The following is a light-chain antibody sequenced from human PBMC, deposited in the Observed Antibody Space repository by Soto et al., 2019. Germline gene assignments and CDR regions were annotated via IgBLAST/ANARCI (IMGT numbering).Light chain of an antibody. CDR2: GAS. J-gene: IGKJ5*01. CDR3: QQYGSSPPVT. CDR1: QSVSSSY. Sequence: EIVLTQSPGTLSLSPGERATLSCRASQSVSSSYLAWYQQKPGQAPRLLIYGASGRATGIPDRFSGSGSGTSFTITISRLEPEDFAVYYCQQYGSSPPVTFGQGTRLEIK. V-gene: IGKV3-20*01.